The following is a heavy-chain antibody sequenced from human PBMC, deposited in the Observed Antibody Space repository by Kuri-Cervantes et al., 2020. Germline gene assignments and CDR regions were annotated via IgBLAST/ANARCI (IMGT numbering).Heavy chain of an antibody. CDR3: TTAAGNVDY. Sequence: GESLKISCAVSGFTFSNAWMSWVRQAPGKGLEWVGRIKSKTDGGTTDYAAPVKGRFTISRDDSKNTLYLQMNSLKTEDTAVYYCTTAAGNVDYWGQGTLVTVSS. V-gene: IGHV3-15*01. J-gene: IGHJ4*02. CDR1: GFTFSNAW. D-gene: IGHD6-13*01. CDR2: IKSKTDGGTT.